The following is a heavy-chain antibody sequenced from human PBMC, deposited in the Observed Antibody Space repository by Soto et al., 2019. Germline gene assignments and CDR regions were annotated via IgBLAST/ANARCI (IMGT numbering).Heavy chain of an antibody. V-gene: IGHV1-46*01. Sequence: ASVKVFGKGSGYTFTSDYMHWVRQAPGQGLGWRGIINPSGGSTSYAQKFQGRVTMTRDTSTSTVYMELSSLRSEDTAVYYCARVRRSSGYYYGYWGQGTPVTVSS. CDR3: ARVRRSSGYYYGY. D-gene: IGHD3-22*01. J-gene: IGHJ4*02. CDR2: INPSGGST. CDR1: GYTFTSDY.